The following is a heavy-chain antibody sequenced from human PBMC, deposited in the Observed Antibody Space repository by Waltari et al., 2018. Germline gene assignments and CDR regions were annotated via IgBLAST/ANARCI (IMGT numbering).Heavy chain of an antibody. CDR3: AVRRVTYEYYFDY. D-gene: IGHD5-12*01. Sequence: QVQLVQSGAEVKKPGSSVKVSCKASRGAFSTYVVSWVRQAPGQGLEWMGGLIRIFSKPNDAQKFQGRVTTTTDESKRTAYMELSSLRSDDTAVYYCAVRRVTYEYYFDYWGQGTPVTVS. J-gene: IGHJ4*02. V-gene: IGHV1-69*01. CDR1: RGAFSTYV. CDR2: LIRIFSKP.